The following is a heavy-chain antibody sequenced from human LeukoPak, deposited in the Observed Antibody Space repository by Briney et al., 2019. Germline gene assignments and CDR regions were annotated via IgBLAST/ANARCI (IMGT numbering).Heavy chain of an antibody. CDR2: IWNNGRNK. D-gene: IGHD1-1*01. Sequence: GGSLRLSCVASGFTFSTYGMHWVRQAPGKGLEWVAVIWNNGRNKYYADSVKGRFTISRDNSKNTLYLQMNSLGADDTAVYYCAKGNWRYFDYWGQGTLVTVSS. J-gene: IGHJ4*02. CDR3: AKGNWRYFDY. CDR1: GFTFSTYG. V-gene: IGHV3-33*06.